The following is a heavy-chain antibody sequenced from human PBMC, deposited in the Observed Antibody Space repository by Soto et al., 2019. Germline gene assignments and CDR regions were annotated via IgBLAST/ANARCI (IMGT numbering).Heavy chain of an antibody. Sequence: QVQLVQSGAEVKKPGASVKVSCKASGYTFTGYYMHWVRQAPGQGLEWMGWINPNSGGTNYAQKFQGRVTMTRDTSISTAYMELSRLRSDDTAVYYCASPEDSVVVPAAPGRGYYYYGMDVWGQGTTVTVSS. V-gene: IGHV1-2*02. CDR2: INPNSGGT. D-gene: IGHD2-2*01. CDR1: GYTFTGYY. CDR3: ASPEDSVVVPAAPGRGYYYYGMDV. J-gene: IGHJ6*02.